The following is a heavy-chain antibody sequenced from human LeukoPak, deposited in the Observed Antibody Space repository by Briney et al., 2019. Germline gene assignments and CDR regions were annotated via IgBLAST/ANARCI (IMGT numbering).Heavy chain of an antibody. CDR1: GFTLSSHG. CDR3: AKNSQSYFDY. J-gene: IGHJ4*02. Sequence: GGSLRLSCAASGFTLSSHGRTWVRQAPGKGREWGSGISHDAFATYYADSVKGRFTISRDTCKNTLFLQMNSLRAEDTAVYYCAKNSQSYFDYWGRGTLVTVSS. V-gene: IGHV3-23*01. D-gene: IGHD4-11*01. CDR2: ISHDAFAT.